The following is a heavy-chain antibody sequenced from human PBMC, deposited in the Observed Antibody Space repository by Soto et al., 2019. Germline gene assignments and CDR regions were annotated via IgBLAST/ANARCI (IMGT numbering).Heavy chain of an antibody. CDR3: ERDGIVATSSALCY. J-gene: IGHJ4*02. CDR1: GYTFTSYG. D-gene: IGHD5-12*01. V-gene: IGHV1-18*01. Sequence: QVQLVQSGAAVQKPGASVKVSCKASGYTFTSYGISWVRQAPGQGLEWMGWLSAYNGNTNYAQQLQGRVTMTTDTSRSTAYMARRRLRSDATAGYYCERDGIVATSSALCYWGQGTLVTVSS. CDR2: LSAYNGNT.